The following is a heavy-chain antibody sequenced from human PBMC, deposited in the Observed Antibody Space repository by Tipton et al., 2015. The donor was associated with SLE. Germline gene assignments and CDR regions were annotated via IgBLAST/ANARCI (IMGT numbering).Heavy chain of an antibody. J-gene: IGHJ4*02. D-gene: IGHD5-18*01. CDR3: AKVDRTNMVTSFDY. Sequence: SLRLSCAASGFTFSTYAMYWVRQAPGKGLEWVAVISYDGSNKSYVDSVKGRFTISKDKSKNTLFLQMNSLRVEDTAVYYCAKVDRTNMVTSFDYWGQGTLVTVSS. CDR2: ISYDGSNK. CDR1: GFTFSTYA. V-gene: IGHV3-30-3*01.